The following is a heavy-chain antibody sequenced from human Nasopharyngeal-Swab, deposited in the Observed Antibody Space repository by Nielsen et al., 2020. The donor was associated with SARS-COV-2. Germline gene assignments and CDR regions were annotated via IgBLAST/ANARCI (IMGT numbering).Heavy chain of an antibody. Sequence: GESLKISCAASGFTFSSYSMNWVRQAPGKGLEWVANIKQDGSEKYYVDSVKGRFTISRDNAKNSLYLQMNSLRAEDTAVYYCARDLHCSGGSCYSYGMDVWGQGTTVTVSS. J-gene: IGHJ6*02. CDR3: ARDLHCSGGSCYSYGMDV. V-gene: IGHV3-7*01. D-gene: IGHD2-15*01. CDR1: GFTFSSYS. CDR2: IKQDGSEK.